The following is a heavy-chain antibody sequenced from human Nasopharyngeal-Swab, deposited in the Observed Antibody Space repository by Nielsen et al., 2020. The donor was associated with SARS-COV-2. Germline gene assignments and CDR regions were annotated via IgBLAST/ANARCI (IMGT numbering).Heavy chain of an antibody. V-gene: IGHV3-9*01. CDR2: ISWNSGSI. Sequence: RRCYAASGLTFDDYAMHWVRQAPGKGLEWVSGISWNSGSIGYADSVKGRFTISRDNAKNSLYLQMNSLRAEDTALYYCAKLGYFDLWGRGTLVTVSS. CDR3: AKLGYFDL. CDR1: GLTFDDYA. J-gene: IGHJ2*01.